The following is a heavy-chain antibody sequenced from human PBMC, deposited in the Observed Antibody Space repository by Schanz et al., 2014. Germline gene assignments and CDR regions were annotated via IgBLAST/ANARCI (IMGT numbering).Heavy chain of an antibody. CDR1: GFTFSNYA. Sequence: EVRLVESGGGLVRPGGSLRLSCAASGFTFSNYAMSWVRQAPGKGLEWVSGFIVDSGNTYYAGSVKGRFSISRDYSKNTLYLQMNTLRAEDTAVYYCARDRGYCSGGSCLTFDYWGQGTLVTVSS. J-gene: IGHJ4*02. D-gene: IGHD2-15*01. CDR3: ARDRGYCSGGSCLTFDY. V-gene: IGHV3-23*04. CDR2: FIVDSGNT.